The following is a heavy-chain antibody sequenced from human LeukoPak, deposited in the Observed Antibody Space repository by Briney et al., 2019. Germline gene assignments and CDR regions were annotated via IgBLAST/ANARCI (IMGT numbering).Heavy chain of an antibody. D-gene: IGHD5-18*01. V-gene: IGHV4-59*08. CDR1: GGSITSSY. J-gene: IGHJ4*02. CDR2: IYYSGST. CDR3: ARPGYSYGYSNYFDY. Sequence: NTSETLSLTCTVSGGSITSSYWSWIRQPPGKGLEWIAYIYYSGSTSYNPSLKSRVTISVDTSKNHLSLTLSSVTAADTAVYYCARPGYSYGYSNYFDYWGQGTLVTVSS.